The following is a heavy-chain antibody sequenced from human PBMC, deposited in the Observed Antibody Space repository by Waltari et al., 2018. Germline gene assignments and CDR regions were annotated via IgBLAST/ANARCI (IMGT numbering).Heavy chain of an antibody. J-gene: IGHJ3*02. CDR3: AGGYYDSSGKEGAFDI. Sequence: QVQLQESGPGLVKPSETLSLTCAVSGYSISSGYYWGWIRQPPGKGLEWIGSIYHSGSTYYNPSLKSRVTISVDTSKNQFSLKLSSVTAADTAVYYCAGGYYDSSGKEGAFDIWGQGTMVTVSS. D-gene: IGHD3-22*01. V-gene: IGHV4-38-2*01. CDR1: GYSISSGYY. CDR2: IYHSGST.